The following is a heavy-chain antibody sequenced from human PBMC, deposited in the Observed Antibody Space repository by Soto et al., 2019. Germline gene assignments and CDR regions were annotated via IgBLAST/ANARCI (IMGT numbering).Heavy chain of an antibody. CDR2: INPGDSDT. CDR3: ARPDSTGWYDH. Sequence: ESLKISCKGSGYSFTSYWIAWVRQMPGKGLEWMAIINPGDSDTRYSPSFQGQVTMSADKSINTAYLQWSSLKASDTAMYYCARPDSTGWYDHWGQGTLVTVSS. J-gene: IGHJ5*02. V-gene: IGHV5-51*01. CDR1: GYSFTSYW. D-gene: IGHD6-19*01.